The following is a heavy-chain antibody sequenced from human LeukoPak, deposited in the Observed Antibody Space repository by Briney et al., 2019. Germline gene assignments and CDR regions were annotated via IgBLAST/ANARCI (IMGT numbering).Heavy chain of an antibody. CDR1: GYTFTSYG. J-gene: IGHJ4*02. D-gene: IGHD3-22*01. V-gene: IGHV1-18*01. CDR2: ISAYNGNT. CDR3: ARGSHYYDSSGYPSNY. Sequence: ASVKVSCKASGYTFTSYGISWVRQAPGQGLEWMGWISAYNGNTNYAQKLQGRVTMTTDTSTSTAYMELRSLRPDDTAVYYCARGSHYYDSSGYPSNYWGQGTLVTVSS.